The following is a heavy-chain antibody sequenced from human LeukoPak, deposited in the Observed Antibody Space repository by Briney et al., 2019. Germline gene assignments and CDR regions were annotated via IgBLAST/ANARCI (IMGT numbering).Heavy chain of an antibody. Sequence: GRSLRLSCAASGFTFSNYAMQWVRRAPGKGLEWVAVISYDGINKYYADSVKGRFTISRDNSNNTLYLQMNSPRAVDTAVYYCARKGYSGYKLGIDYWGQGTLVTVSS. D-gene: IGHD1-26*01. J-gene: IGHJ4*02. CDR3: ARKGYSGYKLGIDY. CDR1: GFTFSNYA. V-gene: IGHV3-30-3*01. CDR2: ISYDGINK.